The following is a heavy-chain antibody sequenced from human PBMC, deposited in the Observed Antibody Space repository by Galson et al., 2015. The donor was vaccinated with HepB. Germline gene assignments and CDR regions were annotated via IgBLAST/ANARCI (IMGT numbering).Heavy chain of an antibody. V-gene: IGHV3-30*18. Sequence: SLRLSCAASGFTFSNYGMHWVRQAPGKGLEWVAVISYDGSNKYYADSVKGRFTISRDNSKNTVYLQMNSLIAEDTALYYCAKDPYLYSALAGTMAGFDYWGQGTLVTVSS. CDR3: AKDPYLYSALAGTMAGFDY. CDR2: ISYDGSNK. J-gene: IGHJ4*02. D-gene: IGHD6-19*01. CDR1: GFTFSNYG.